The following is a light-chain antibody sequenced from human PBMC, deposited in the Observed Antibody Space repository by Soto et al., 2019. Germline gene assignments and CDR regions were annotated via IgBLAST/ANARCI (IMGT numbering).Light chain of an antibody. Sequence: EVVMTQSPVTLSVSPGERGTLSCRASQSVNSNLAWYQQKPGQAPRLLIYGASTRATGIPARFSGSGSGTAFTLTISSLQSEDFAVYYCQQYESWITFGQGTRLEIK. CDR1: QSVNSN. CDR3: QQYESWIT. V-gene: IGKV3-15*01. CDR2: GAS. J-gene: IGKJ5*01.